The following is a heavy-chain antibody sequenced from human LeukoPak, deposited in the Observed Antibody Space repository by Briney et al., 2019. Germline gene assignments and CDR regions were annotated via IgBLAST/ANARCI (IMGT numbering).Heavy chain of an antibody. CDR1: GFTFSSYT. CDR2: ISSSSSNI. J-gene: IGHJ4*02. D-gene: IGHD2-8*01. CDR3: ARNGPIDY. V-gene: IGHV3-21*01. Sequence: PGGSLRLSCAASGFTFSSYTMNWVRQAPGKGLEWVSSISSSSSNIYYADSVKGRFSISRDNARNTLYLQMNSLRAEDTAVYYCARNGPIDYWGQGTLVTVSS.